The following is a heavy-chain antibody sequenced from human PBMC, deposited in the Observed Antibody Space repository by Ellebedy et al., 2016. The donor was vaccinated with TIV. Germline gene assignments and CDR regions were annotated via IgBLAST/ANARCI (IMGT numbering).Heavy chain of an antibody. CDR1: GFTFSFYG. CDR3: ARKGNYGAGIAPFDY. CDR2: VSGNGGHT. V-gene: IGHV3-64*01. J-gene: IGHJ4*02. D-gene: IGHD3-10*01. Sequence: GESLKISCAASGFTFSFYGMHWVRQAPGMGLEYVAAVSGNGGHTYYSNSVRGRFTLSRDNSKKTLYLQMGSLRSEDMAVYYCARKGNYGAGIAPFDYWGQGALVSVSS.